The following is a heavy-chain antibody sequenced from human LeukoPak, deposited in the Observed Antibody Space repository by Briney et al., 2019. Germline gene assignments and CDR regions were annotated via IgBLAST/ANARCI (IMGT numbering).Heavy chain of an antibody. D-gene: IGHD2-2*01. CDR1: GYTFTSYG. CDR2: ISAYNGNT. CDR3: ARDCSSTSCLDY. V-gene: IGHV1-18*01. Sequence: ASVKVSCKASGYTFTSYGISWVRQAPGQGPEWMGWISAYNGNTNYAQKLQGRVTMTPDTSTSTAYMELRSLRSDDTAVYYCARDCSSTSCLDYWGQGTLVTVSS. J-gene: IGHJ4*02.